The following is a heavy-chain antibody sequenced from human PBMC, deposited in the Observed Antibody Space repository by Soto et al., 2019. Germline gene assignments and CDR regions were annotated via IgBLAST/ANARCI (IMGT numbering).Heavy chain of an antibody. V-gene: IGHV1-46*01. CDR2: ISPSGDNT. Sequence: ASVKVSCKAIGYSFTSHYMHWVRQAPGQGLEWMGTISPSGDNTGYAQKFQGRVTMTTDTSTSTVYMELTSLRAEDTAVYYCAKDSGRLEKKQPPDYWGQGTLVTVSS. CDR3: AKDSGRLEKKQPPDY. CDR1: GYSFTSHY. J-gene: IGHJ4*02. D-gene: IGHD1-1*01.